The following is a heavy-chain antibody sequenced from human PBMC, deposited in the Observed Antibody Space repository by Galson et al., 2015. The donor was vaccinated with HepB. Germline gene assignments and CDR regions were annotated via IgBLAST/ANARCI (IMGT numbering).Heavy chain of an antibody. CDR2: ISYDGSNK. D-gene: IGHD3-3*01. J-gene: IGHJ4*02. Sequence: SLRLSCAASGFTFSSYGMHWVRQAPGKGLEWVAVISYDGSNKYYADSVKGRFTISRDNSKNTLNLEMNNLRTEDTAFYYCAKDRWFWEWSCDYWGQGTVVTVSS. CDR3: AKDRWFWEWSCDY. CDR1: GFTFSSYG. V-gene: IGHV3-30*18.